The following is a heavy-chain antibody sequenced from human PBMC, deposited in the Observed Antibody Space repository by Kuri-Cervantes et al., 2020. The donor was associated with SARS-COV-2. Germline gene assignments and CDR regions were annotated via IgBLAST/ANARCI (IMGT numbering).Heavy chain of an antibody. J-gene: IGHJ6*03. Sequence: SVKVSCKASRDTFTTFGFSWVRQAPGQGLEWMGGIIPFFGTPSYAQRFEGRVTITADEPTRTVYMEMSSLTLDDTAVYFCARDLWGSGSPGYYYYMDVWGKGTTVTVSS. CDR1: RDTFTTFG. D-gene: IGHD3-10*01. V-gene: IGHV1-69*13. CDR2: IIPFFGTP. CDR3: ARDLWGSGSPGYYYYMDV.